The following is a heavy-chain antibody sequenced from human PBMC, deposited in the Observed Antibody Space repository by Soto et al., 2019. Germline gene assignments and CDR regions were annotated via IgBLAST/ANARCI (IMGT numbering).Heavy chain of an antibody. CDR3: AKEAPYYYYGMDV. J-gene: IGHJ6*02. Sequence: QVQLVQSGAEVKKPGAAVKVSCKASGYTFTTYGIKWVRQAPGQGLEWVGWMNPNSGDTDYAQKFQGRVTMTANTAIRTAYMELSSLRSEDTAVYYCAKEAPYYYYGMDVWGQGTTVIVSS. CDR2: MNPNSGDT. V-gene: IGHV1-8*01. CDR1: GYTFTTYG.